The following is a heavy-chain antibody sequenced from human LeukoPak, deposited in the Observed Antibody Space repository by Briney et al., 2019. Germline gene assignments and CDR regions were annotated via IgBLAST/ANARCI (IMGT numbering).Heavy chain of an antibody. V-gene: IGHV3-23*01. CDR2: ISGSGGST. Sequence: GGTLRLSCAASGFTFSSNAMSWVPQAPGKGLEGVSAISGSGGSTYYADSVKGRFTISRDNSKNTLYLQMNSLRAEDTAVYYCAKASTLAARRSHVDYWGQGTLVTVSS. CDR3: AKASTLAARRSHVDY. D-gene: IGHD6-6*01. CDR1: GFTFSSNA. J-gene: IGHJ4*02.